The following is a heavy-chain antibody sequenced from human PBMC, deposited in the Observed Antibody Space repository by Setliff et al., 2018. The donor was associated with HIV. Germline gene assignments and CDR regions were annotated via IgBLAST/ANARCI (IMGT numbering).Heavy chain of an antibody. CDR1: GYTFDAKY. D-gene: IGHD3-16*01. Sequence: RASVKVSCKTSGYTFDAKYIHWARQAPGQGLEWMGWINPNSGGTNYARKFQGRVTMTRDTSISTAYMELNSLRSDDTAVYYRATAGGRSWFDPWGPGTLVTVSS. J-gene: IGHJ5*02. CDR3: ATAGGRSWFDP. V-gene: IGHV1-2*02. CDR2: INPNSGGT.